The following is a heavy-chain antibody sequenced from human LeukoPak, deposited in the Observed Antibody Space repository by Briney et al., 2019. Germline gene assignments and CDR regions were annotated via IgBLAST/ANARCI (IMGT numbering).Heavy chain of an antibody. Sequence: ASVKVSCKASGYTFTGYYMHWVRQAPGQGLEWMGRINPNSGGTNYAQKFQGRVTMTRDTSISTAYMELRRLRSDHTAVYYCARDLLAVAGTESNYWGQGTLVTVSS. V-gene: IGHV1-2*06. CDR3: ARDLLAVAGTESNY. J-gene: IGHJ4*02. CDR2: INPNSGGT. CDR1: GYTFTGYY. D-gene: IGHD6-19*01.